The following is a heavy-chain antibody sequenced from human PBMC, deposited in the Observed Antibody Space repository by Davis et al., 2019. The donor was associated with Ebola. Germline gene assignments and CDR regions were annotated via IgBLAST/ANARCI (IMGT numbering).Heavy chain of an antibody. D-gene: IGHD2-15*01. Sequence: ASVKVSCKASGYTFTSYGISWVRQAPGQGLEWMGWISAYNGNTNYAQKLQGRVTMTTDTSTSTAYMELRSLRSDDTAVYYCARHIVVVVAATHGWFDPWGQGTLVTVSS. CDR3: ARHIVVVVAATHGWFDP. J-gene: IGHJ5*02. CDR1: GYTFTSYG. V-gene: IGHV1-18*01. CDR2: ISAYNGNT.